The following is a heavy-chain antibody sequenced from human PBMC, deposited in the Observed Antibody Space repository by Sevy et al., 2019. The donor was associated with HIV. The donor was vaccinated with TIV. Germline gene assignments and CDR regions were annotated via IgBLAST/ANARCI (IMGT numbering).Heavy chain of an antibody. CDR2: IYYNGHI. CDR1: GGSITSLY. D-gene: IGHD1-26*01. J-gene: IGHJ4*02. V-gene: IGHV4-59*08. CDR3: AGENAWGRGYS. Sequence: SETLSPTCTVSGGSITSLYWNWIRQPPGKGLEWIANIYYNGHIHYNPSLKSRVTLSLDTSKNQFSLRLSSVTAADTAMYYCAGENAWGRGYSWGQGTLVTVSS.